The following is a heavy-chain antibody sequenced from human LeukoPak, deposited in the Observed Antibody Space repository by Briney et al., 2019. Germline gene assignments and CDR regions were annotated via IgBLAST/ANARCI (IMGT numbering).Heavy chain of an antibody. CDR2: IYYSGST. J-gene: IGHJ4*02. CDR1: GGSISSSSYY. V-gene: IGHV4-39*07. CDR3: ARDLIAVAAPYDY. D-gene: IGHD6-19*01. Sequence: PSETLSLTCTVSGGSISSSSYYWGWIRQPPGKGLEWIGSIYYSGSTYYNPSLKSRVTISVDTSKNQFSLKLSSVTAADTAVYYCARDLIAVAAPYDYWGQGTLVTVSS.